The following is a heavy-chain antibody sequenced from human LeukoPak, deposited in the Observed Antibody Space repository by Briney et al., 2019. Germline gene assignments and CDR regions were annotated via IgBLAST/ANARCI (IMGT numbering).Heavy chain of an antibody. J-gene: IGHJ4*02. CDR2: IYSGGTT. V-gene: IGHV3-66*01. Sequence: GGSLRLSCAASGFTFSSYSVIWVRQAPGKGLEWVSVIYSGGTTYYADSVKGRFSISRDNSKNTLYLQMNSLRAEDTAVYYCARYDYGRSGFDYWGQGTLVTVSS. CDR1: GFTFSSYS. CDR3: ARYDYGRSGFDY. D-gene: IGHD5-12*01.